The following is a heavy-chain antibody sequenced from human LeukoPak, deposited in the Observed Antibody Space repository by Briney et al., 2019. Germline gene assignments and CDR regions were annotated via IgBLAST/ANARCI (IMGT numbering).Heavy chain of an antibody. V-gene: IGHV4-59*08. CDR1: GDSISSYF. Sequence: PSETLSLTCTVSGDSISSYFWSWIRQPPGKGLEWIGYIDDSGSTNYNPPLRSRVTISVDTSKNQFSLKMTSVTAADTAVYYCARGTTVRRSVYYYYYAMDVWGQGTTVTVSS. CDR3: ARGTTVRRSVYYYYYAMDV. D-gene: IGHD4-17*01. CDR2: IDDSGST. J-gene: IGHJ6*02.